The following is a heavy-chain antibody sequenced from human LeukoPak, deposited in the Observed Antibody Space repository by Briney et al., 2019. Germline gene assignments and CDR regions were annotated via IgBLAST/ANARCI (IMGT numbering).Heavy chain of an antibody. D-gene: IGHD3/OR15-3a*01. CDR3: ARHTGSGLFILP. CDR1: GGSISSSSYY. V-gene: IGHV4-39*01. J-gene: IGHJ4*02. Sequence: SETLSRTCTDSGGSISSSSYYGGWIRQPPGKGLEWIGSIYYSGSTYYNPSLKSRVTISVDTSKNQFSLKLTSVTAADAAVYYCARHTGSGLFILPGGQGTLVTVSS. CDR2: IYYSGST.